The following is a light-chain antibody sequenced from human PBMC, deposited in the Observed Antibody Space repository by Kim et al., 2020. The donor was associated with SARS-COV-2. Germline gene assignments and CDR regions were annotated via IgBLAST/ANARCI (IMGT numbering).Light chain of an antibody. Sequence: ASPGERATLSCRASETVYSYLAWYQQKPGQAPRLLIYGASTRSTGVPARFSGSGSGTEFTLTISSLQSEDFAVYFCQQYKNWPPYTFGQGTKLEI. CDR3: QQYKNWPPYT. CDR1: ETVYSY. CDR2: GAS. V-gene: IGKV3-15*01. J-gene: IGKJ2*01.